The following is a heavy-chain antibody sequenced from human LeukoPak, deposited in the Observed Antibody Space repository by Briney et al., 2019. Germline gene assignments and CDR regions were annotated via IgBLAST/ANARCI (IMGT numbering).Heavy chain of an antibody. Sequence: ASVKVSCKASGYTFTGYYMHWVRQAPGQGLEWMGWINPNSGGTNYAQKFQGRVTMTRDTSISTAYMELSRLRSDDTAVYYCARGFGGEVPGVNYYMDVWGKGTTVTASS. V-gene: IGHV1-2*02. CDR1: GYTFTGYY. CDR2: INPNSGGT. D-gene: IGHD3-16*01. CDR3: ARGFGGEVPGVNYYMDV. J-gene: IGHJ6*03.